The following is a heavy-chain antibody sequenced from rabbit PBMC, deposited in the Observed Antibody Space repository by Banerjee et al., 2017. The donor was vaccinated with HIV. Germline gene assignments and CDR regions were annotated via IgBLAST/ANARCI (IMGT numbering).Heavy chain of an antibody. V-gene: IGHV1S45*01. CDR1: GFSLSSYV. CDR3: AIMNSRGWGDFNL. CDR2: IYVGSSGST. Sequence: QEQLKETGGGLVQPGGSLTLSCTASGFSLSSYVMNWVRQAPGKGLEWIACIYVGSSGSTYYASWAKGRFTISKTSSTTVTLQMTSLTVADTATYFCAIMNSRGWGDFNLWGPGTLVTDS. J-gene: IGHJ4*01. D-gene: IGHD4-1*01.